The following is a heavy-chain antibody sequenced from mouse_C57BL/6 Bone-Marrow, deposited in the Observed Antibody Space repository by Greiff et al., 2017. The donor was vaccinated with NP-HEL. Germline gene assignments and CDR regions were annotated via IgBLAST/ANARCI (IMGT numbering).Heavy chain of an antibody. CDR1: GYAFSSSW. CDR3: ASGDTTVVEAY. Sequence: VQLKQSGPELVKPGASVKISCKASGYAFSSSWMNWVKQRPGKGLEWIGRIYPGDGDTNYNGKFKGKATLTADKSSSTAYMQLSSLTSEDSAVYFCASGDTTVVEAYWGQGTLVTVSA. CDR2: IYPGDGDT. J-gene: IGHJ3*01. V-gene: IGHV1-82*01. D-gene: IGHD1-1*01.